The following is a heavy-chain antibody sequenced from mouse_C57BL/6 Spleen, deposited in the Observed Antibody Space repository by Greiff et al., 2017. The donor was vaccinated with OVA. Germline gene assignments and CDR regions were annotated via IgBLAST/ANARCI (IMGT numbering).Heavy chain of an antibody. Sequence: EVKLVESGPGLVKPSQSLSLTCSVTGYSITSGYYRHWIRQFPGNKLEWMGYISYDGSNNYNPSLKNRISITRDTSKNQFFLKLNSVTTEDTATYYCARGIGGYYEGGMDYWGQGTSVTVSS. CDR1: GYSITSGYY. V-gene: IGHV3-6*01. J-gene: IGHJ4*01. CDR2: ISYDGSN. CDR3: ARGIGGYYEGGMDY. D-gene: IGHD2-3*01.